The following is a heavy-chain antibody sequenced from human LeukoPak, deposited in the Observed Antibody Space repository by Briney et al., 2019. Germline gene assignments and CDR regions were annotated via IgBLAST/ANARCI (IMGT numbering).Heavy chain of an antibody. V-gene: IGHV4-39*07. CDR2: IYYSGST. CDR1: GGSISSSSYY. J-gene: IGHJ4*02. D-gene: IGHD3-22*01. Sequence: PSETLSLTCTVSGGSISSSSYYWGWIRQPPGKGLEWIGSIYYSGSTYYNPSLKSRVTISVDTSKNQFSLKLSSVTAADTAVYYCARASYYYDSSGYWHFDYWGQGTLVTVSS. CDR3: ARASYYYDSSGYWHFDY.